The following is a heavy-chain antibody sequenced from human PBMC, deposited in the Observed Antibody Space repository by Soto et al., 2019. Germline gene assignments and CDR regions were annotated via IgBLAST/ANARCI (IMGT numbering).Heavy chain of an antibody. Sequence: GGSLRLSCAASGFTFSSYAMSWVRQAPGKGLEWVSAISGSGGSTYYADSVKGRFTISRDNSQNTLYLQMNSLRAEDTAVYYCARGAHYDYSGGTDYFQHWGQGTPVTVSS. V-gene: IGHV3-23*01. D-gene: IGHD3-22*01. CDR2: ISGSGGST. CDR3: ARGAHYDYSGGTDYFQH. CDR1: GFTFSSYA. J-gene: IGHJ1*01.